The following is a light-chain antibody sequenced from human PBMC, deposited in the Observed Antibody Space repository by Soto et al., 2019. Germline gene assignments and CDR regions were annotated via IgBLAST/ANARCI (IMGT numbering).Light chain of an antibody. CDR1: QRISNY. V-gene: IGKV1-39*01. CDR3: QQSYTLSPLT. J-gene: IGKJ4*01. Sequence: DIQMTQSPSSLSASVGDRVIITCRTSQRISNYLNWYQHKPGKAPKVLISAASNLQSGVPSRFSGSGSGTVFTLTISSLQPEDFATYFCQQSYTLSPLTFGGGTKVEIK. CDR2: AAS.